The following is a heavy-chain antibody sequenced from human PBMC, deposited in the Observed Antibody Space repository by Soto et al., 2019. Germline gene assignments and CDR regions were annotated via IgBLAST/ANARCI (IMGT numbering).Heavy chain of an antibody. CDR1: GGPISNYY. CDR3: AKSAPGYSFGSGYGMDV. J-gene: IGHJ6*02. CDR2: IYTSGST. Sequence: PSETLSLTCTVSGGPISNYYWTWIRQPPGKGLEWIGIIYTSGSTNYNPSLRSRVTVSVDTSKNHVSLKLSFLTAADTAIFFCAKSAPGYSFGSGYGMDVWGRGTTVTVSS. D-gene: IGHD5-18*01. V-gene: IGHV4-59*01.